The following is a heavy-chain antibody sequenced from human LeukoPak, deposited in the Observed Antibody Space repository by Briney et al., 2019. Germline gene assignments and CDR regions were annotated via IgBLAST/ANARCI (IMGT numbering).Heavy chain of an antibody. CDR3: ARQGRKYCSSTSCPRIYYYYMDV. CDR2: IYYSGST. J-gene: IGHJ6*03. CDR1: GGSISSSNYY. Sequence: PSETLSLTCTVSGGSISSSNYYWGWIRQPPGKGLEWIGSIYYSGSTYYNPSLKSRVTISVDTSKNQFSLKLSSVTAADTAVYYCARQGRKYCSSTSCPRIYYYYMDVWGKGTTVTISS. V-gene: IGHV4-39*01. D-gene: IGHD2-2*01.